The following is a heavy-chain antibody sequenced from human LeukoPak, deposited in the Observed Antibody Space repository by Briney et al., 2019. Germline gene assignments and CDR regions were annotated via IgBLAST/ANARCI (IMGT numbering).Heavy chain of an antibody. CDR2: IPYSGSN. CDR3: ARGYSSSWYLAY. Sequence: SETLCLTCTVSGGSTSISYWSCVPDPPGRGLESIGNIPYSGSNNYNPSRKSRDTISVDTSKHQFSLNLNSVTAEDTAVYYCARGYSSSWYLAYWGQGTLVTVSS. D-gene: IGHD6-13*01. J-gene: IGHJ4*02. CDR1: GGSTSISY. V-gene: IGHV4-59*01.